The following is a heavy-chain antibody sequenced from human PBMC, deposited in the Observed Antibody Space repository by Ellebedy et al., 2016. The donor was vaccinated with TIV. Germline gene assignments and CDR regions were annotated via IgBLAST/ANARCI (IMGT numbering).Heavy chain of an antibody. V-gene: IGHV3-66*01. D-gene: IGHD6-13*01. CDR1: GFTVSNNF. CDR3: ATRPGFAAGGTGH. CDR2: IYSNGDT. Sequence: GESLKISXEVSGFTVSNNFIMWVRQAPGKGLEWVSLIYSNGDTRYADSVKGRLFISRDNFRNTVNLQMNSLRVEDTAVYYCATRPGFAAGGTGHWGQGTLVTVSS. J-gene: IGHJ4*02.